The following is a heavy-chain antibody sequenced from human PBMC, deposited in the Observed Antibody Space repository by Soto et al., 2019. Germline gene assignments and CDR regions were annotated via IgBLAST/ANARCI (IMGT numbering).Heavy chain of an antibody. D-gene: IGHD4-17*01. CDR2: IIPIFGTA. Sequence: QVQLVQSGAEVKKPGSSVKVSCQASGVTFSSYAISRVRQAPGQGLEWMGGIIPIFGTANYAQKFQGRVTITADESTSTAYMELSSLRAEDTAVYYCASSTVTTSAFDIWGQGTMVTVSS. V-gene: IGHV1-69*01. CDR3: ASSTVTTSAFDI. CDR1: GVTFSSYA. J-gene: IGHJ3*02.